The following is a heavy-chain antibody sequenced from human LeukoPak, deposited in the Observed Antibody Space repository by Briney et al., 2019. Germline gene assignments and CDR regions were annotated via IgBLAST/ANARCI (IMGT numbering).Heavy chain of an antibody. CDR2: IRPSGDNT. D-gene: IGHD3-10*01. V-gene: IGHV3-23*01. CDR1: GFTFSSYD. Sequence: GGSLRLSCAASGFTFSSYDMTWVRQAPGRGLEWVSSIRPSGDNTYYGDSVKGRFTISRDNSKNTLYLQMNSLRAEDTAVYYCAKYGSEFTNYFDYWGQGTLVTVSS. CDR3: AKYGSEFTNYFDY. J-gene: IGHJ4*02.